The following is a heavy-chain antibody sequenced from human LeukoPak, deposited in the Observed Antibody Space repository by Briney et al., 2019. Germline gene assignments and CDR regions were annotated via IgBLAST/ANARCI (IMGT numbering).Heavy chain of an antibody. Sequence: PSETLSLTCTVSGGSISSGDYYWSWLRQPPGKGLEWIGYIYYSGSTYYNPSLKSRVTISVDTSKNQFSLKLSSVTAADTAVYYCARDLPVAGKRFYYYYGMDVWGQGTTVTVSS. V-gene: IGHV4-30-4*01. J-gene: IGHJ6*02. D-gene: IGHD6-19*01. CDR1: GGSISSGDYY. CDR2: IYYSGST. CDR3: ARDLPVAGKRFYYYYGMDV.